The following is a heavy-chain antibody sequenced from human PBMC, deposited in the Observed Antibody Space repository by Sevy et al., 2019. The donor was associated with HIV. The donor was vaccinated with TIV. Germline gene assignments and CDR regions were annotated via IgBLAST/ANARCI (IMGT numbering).Heavy chain of an antibody. D-gene: IGHD2-2*01. CDR1: GFTFSSYW. V-gene: IGHV3-7*01. Sequence: GGSLRLSCAASGFTFSSYWMSWVRQAPGKGLEWVANIKQDGSERYYRDFVKGRFTISRDNTKHSLYLQMNSLRVEDTAVHYCARDSQNIVVVPAATINYYYSYYMDVWGKGTTVTVSS. CDR3: ARDSQNIVVVPAATINYYYSYYMDV. J-gene: IGHJ6*03. CDR2: IKQDGSER.